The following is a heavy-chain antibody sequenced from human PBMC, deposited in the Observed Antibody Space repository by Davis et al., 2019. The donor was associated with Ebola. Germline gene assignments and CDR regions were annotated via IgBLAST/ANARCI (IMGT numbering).Heavy chain of an antibody. J-gene: IGHJ6*02. CDR1: GGTFSSYA. CDR3: AGGYGDYSPAYGMDV. V-gene: IGHV1-69*13. Sequence: SVKVSCKASGGTFSSYAISWVRQAPGQGLEWMGGIIPIFGTANYAQKFQGRVTITADESTSTAYMELSRLRSDDTAVYYCAGGYGDYSPAYGMDVWGQGTTVTVSS. D-gene: IGHD4-17*01. CDR2: IIPIFGTA.